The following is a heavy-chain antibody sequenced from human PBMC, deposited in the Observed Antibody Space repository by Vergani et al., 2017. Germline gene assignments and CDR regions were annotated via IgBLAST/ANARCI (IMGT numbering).Heavy chain of an antibody. Sequence: QVQLVQSGAEVKKPGSSVKVSCKASGGTFSSYTISCVRQAPGQGLEWMGRIIPILGIANYAQKFQGRVTITADKSTGTAYMELSSLRSEDTAVYYCARVPGGYCSSTTCYTGRYGMDVWGQGTTVTVSS. J-gene: IGHJ6*02. CDR3: ARVPGGYCSSTTCYTGRYGMDV. V-gene: IGHV1-69*02. CDR1: GGTFSSYT. D-gene: IGHD2-2*02. CDR2: IIPILGIA.